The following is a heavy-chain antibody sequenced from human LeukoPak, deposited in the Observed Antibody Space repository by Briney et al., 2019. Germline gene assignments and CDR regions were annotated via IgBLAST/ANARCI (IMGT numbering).Heavy chain of an antibody. CDR2: MNPNSGNT. D-gene: IGHD6-13*01. CDR3: ARESSWAGPYYYYYMDV. CDR1: GYTFTSYD. V-gene: IGHV1-8*01. J-gene: IGHJ6*03. Sequence: ASVKVSFKSSGYTFTSYDINWLRQATGQGLEWMGWMNPNSGNTGYAQKFQGRVTMTRNTSISTAYLEMSSLRSEDTAVYYCARESSWAGPYYYYYMDVWGKGTTVTVSS.